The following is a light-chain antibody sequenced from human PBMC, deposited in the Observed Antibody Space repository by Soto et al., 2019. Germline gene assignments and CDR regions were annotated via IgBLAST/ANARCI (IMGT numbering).Light chain of an antibody. CDR3: CSYAGSWSPVI. CDR2: EGS. CDR1: SRDVGTYNL. J-gene: IGLJ2*01. Sequence: QSVLTQHASVSGSPGQSITISCTGTSRDVGTYNLVSWYQQHPGKAPKLIMYEGSKRPSGVSNRFSGSKSGNAASLTISGLETEDEADYFCCSYAGSWSPVIFGGGTKVTVL. V-gene: IGLV2-23*01.